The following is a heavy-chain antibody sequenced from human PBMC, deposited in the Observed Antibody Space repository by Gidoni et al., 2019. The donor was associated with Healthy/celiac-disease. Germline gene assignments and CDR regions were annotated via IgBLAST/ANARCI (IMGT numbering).Heavy chain of an antibody. CDR2: IYSGGRT. CDR3: ARDLGDPFDY. D-gene: IGHD1-26*01. CDR1: GFTVSSNY. J-gene: IGHJ4*02. V-gene: IGHV3-53*01. Sequence: EVQLVESGGGLIQPGGSLRLSGAASGFTVSSNYRSWVRQAPGKGLEWVSGIYSGGRTYYADSVQGRFTISRDNSKNTLYLQMNSLRAEDTAVYYCARDLGDPFDYWGQGTLGTVSS.